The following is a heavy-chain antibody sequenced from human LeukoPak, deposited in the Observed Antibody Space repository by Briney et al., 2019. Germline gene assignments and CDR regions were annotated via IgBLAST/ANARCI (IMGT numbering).Heavy chain of an antibody. Sequence: ASVKVSCKASGGTFSSYAISWVRQAPGQGLEWMGGIIPIFGTANYAQKFQGRVTITTDESTSTAYMELSSLRSEDTAVYYCARSIAAAGLYYYYYYYMDVWGKGATVTVSS. J-gene: IGHJ6*03. CDR2: IIPIFGTA. CDR1: GGTFSSYA. D-gene: IGHD6-13*01. V-gene: IGHV1-69*05. CDR3: ARSIAAAGLYYYYYYYMDV.